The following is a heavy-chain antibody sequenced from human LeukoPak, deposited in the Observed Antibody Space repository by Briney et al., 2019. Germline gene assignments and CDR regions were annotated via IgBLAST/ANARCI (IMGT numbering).Heavy chain of an antibody. CDR3: ATRVRATRAYWYFDL. CDR1: GGSISSGDYY. J-gene: IGHJ2*01. D-gene: IGHD5-12*01. V-gene: IGHV4-30-4*08. Sequence: PSETLSLTCTVSGGSISSGDYYWSWIRQPPGKGLEWIGYIYYSGSTYYNPSLKSRVTISVDTSKNQFSLKLSSVTAADTAVYYCATRVRATRAYWYFDLWGRGTLVTVSS. CDR2: IYYSGST.